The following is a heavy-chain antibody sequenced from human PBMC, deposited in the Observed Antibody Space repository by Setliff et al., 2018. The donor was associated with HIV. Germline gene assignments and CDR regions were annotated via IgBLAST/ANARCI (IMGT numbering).Heavy chain of an antibody. J-gene: IGHJ4*02. D-gene: IGHD1-26*01. CDR1: GGSVSRYY. Sequence: SETLSLTCTVSGGSVSRYYWSWIRQPPGKGLEWIGYIYHTGITKYNPSLKSRATTSVDTSKNQFSLKLNTVTAADTAVYYCARGRGSYWGQGTLVTVSS. V-gene: IGHV4-59*02. CDR2: IYHTGIT. CDR3: ARGRGSY.